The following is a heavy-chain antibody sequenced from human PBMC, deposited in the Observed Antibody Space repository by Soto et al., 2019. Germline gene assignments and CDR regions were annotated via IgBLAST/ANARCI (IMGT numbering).Heavy chain of an antibody. CDR3: ARGTLQYSRWFDP. Sequence: ASVKVSCKAIGYSFTIHYRHWVRQAPGQGLEWMGTIYPGGVNIGYAQKFKGRVTMTKDTSTSTVYMELNSLTSEDTAVYYCARGTLQYSRWFDPWGQGTLVTVSS. V-gene: IGHV1-46*01. J-gene: IGHJ5*02. CDR1: GYSFTIHY. CDR2: IYPGGVNI. D-gene: IGHD4-4*01.